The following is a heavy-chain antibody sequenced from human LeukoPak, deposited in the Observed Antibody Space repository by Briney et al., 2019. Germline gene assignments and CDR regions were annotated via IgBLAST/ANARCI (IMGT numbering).Heavy chain of an antibody. D-gene: IGHD2-15*01. V-gene: IGHV3-23*01. CDR3: AKSESGYCSGDSCYSGYYYYYMDV. J-gene: IGHJ6*03. CDR2: ISGSGGST. Sequence: GGTLRLSCAASGFTFSSYGMTWVRQVPGRGLEWVSAISGSGGSTYYADFVKGRFTISRDNSKNMVYLQMNSLRAEDTAVYYCAKSESGYCSGDSCYSGYYYYYMDVWGKGTTVTVSS. CDR1: GFTFSSYG.